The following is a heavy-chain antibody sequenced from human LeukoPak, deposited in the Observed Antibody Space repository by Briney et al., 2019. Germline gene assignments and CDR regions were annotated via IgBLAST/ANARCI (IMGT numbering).Heavy chain of an antibody. V-gene: IGHV4-39*01. Sequence: SETLSLTCTVSGGSFSSGSYYWSWIRQPPGKGLEWIGSIYYSGTTYYNPSLKSRVTISLDTSKNQLSLKLNSVTAADTAVYYCVRLNWRRKAFDVWGQGTMVTVSS. CDR1: GGSFSSGSYY. CDR2: IYYSGTT. D-gene: IGHD1-20*01. J-gene: IGHJ3*01. CDR3: VRLNWRRKAFDV.